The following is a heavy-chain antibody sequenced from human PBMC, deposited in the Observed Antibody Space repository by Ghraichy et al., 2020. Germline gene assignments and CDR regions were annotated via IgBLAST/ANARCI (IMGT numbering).Heavy chain of an antibody. CDR2: MNPNSGNT. CDR3: ARGTAARRYIFDY. J-gene: IGHJ4*02. D-gene: IGHD6-6*01. CDR1: GYTFTSYD. Sequence: ASVKVSCKASGYTFTSYDINWVRQATGQGLEWMGWMNPNSGNTGYAQKFQGRVTMTRNTSISTAHMELSSLTSEDTAVYYCARGTAARRYIFDYWGQGTLVTVSS. V-gene: IGHV1-8*01.